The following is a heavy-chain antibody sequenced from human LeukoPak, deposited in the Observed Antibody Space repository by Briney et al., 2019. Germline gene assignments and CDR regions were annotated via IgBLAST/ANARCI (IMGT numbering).Heavy chain of an antibody. CDR2: ISAYNGNT. D-gene: IGHD1-7*01. CDR3: ARDDVEGGTTGAVTDY. J-gene: IGHJ4*02. V-gene: IGHV1-18*01. CDR1: GYTFTSYG. Sequence: GASVKVSCKASGYTFTSYGISWVRQAPGQGLEWMGWISAYNGNTNYAQKLQGRVTMTTDTSTSTAYMELRSQRSDDTAVYYCARDDVEGGTTGAVTDYWGQGTLVTVSS.